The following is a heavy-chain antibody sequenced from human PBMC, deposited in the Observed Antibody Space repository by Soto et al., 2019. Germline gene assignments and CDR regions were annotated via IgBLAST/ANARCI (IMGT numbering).Heavy chain of an antibody. CDR3: ARVWSPTFYGMDV. D-gene: IGHD2-8*02. V-gene: IGHV1-46*01. J-gene: IGHJ6*02. CDR1: GYTFTSYY. CDR2: INPSGGST. Sequence: SVKVSCKSSGYTFTSYYMHWVRQAPGQGLEWMGIINPSGGSTSYAQKFQGRVTMTRDTSTSTVYMELSSLRSEDTAVYYCARVWSPTFYGMDVWGQGTTVTV.